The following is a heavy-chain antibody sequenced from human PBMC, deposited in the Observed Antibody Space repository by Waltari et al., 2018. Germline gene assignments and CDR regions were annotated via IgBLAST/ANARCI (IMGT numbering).Heavy chain of an antibody. CDR2: IFPGDSET. Sequence: EVQLEQSGAAVKKTGESLKISCKGSGYNFGNSWIGWGPQTPGKGLGWLGIIFPGDSETKYSPSFQGHVTISVDKSQNIAYLQLNNLGASGTGMYYCAGHNGDFWIGYGWGDFWGQGTLVTVSS. CDR3: AGHNGDFWIGYGWGDF. D-gene: IGHD3-3*01. J-gene: IGHJ4*02. CDR1: GYNFGNSW. V-gene: IGHV5-51*01.